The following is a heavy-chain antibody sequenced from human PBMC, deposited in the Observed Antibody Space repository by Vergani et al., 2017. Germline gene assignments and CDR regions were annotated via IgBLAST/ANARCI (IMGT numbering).Heavy chain of an antibody. D-gene: IGHD5-18*01. J-gene: IGHJ4*02. CDR3: AKAVDTEMGLGY. Sequence: EVQLVESGGVVVQPGGSLRLSCAASGFTFDDYAMHWVRQAPGKGLEWVSLISWDGGSTYYAESVKGRITISRDNSKNSLYLQMNSLRVEDTALYYCAKAVDTEMGLGYWGQGTLVTVSS. CDR1: GFTFDDYA. V-gene: IGHV3-43D*03. CDR2: ISWDGGST.